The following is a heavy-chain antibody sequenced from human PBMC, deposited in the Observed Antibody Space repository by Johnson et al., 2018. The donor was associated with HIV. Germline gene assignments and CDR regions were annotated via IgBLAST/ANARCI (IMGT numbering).Heavy chain of an antibody. V-gene: IGHV3-30*04. CDR2: VSYNEDKK. D-gene: IGHD4-17*01. CDR1: GFTFRSYP. Sequence: QVQLVESGGGVVHPGRSLRLSCAASGFTFRSYPMHWVRQAPGKGLEWMAVVSYNEDKKYYAYSVKGRFTISRDNSKNTLYLQMNSLRAEDTAVYYCAKCYGDYEDDAFDIWGQGTMVTVSS. CDR3: AKCYGDYEDDAFDI. J-gene: IGHJ3*02.